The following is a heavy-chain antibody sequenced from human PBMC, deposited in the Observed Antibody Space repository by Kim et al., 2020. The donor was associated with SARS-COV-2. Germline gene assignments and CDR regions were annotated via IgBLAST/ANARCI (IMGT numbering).Heavy chain of an antibody. J-gene: IGHJ4*02. Sequence: SAPGFTGRFVFSLDTSVNPAYLQISSLKAEDTAVYYCARWEGSSWLNFDYWGQGTLVTVSS. CDR3: ARWEGSSWLNFDY. V-gene: IGHV7-4-1*02. D-gene: IGHD6-13*01.